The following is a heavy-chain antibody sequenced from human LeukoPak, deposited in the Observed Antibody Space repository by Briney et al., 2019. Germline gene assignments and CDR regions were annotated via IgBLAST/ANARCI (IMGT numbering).Heavy chain of an antibody. Sequence: PSETLSLTCTVSGGSISSGGYYWSWIRQHPGKGLEWIGYTYYSGSTYYNPSLKSRVTISVDTSKNQFSLKLSSVTAADTAVYYCARTGRDIVVVPAAAPRRYNWFDPWGQGTLVTVSS. J-gene: IGHJ5*02. V-gene: IGHV4-31*03. D-gene: IGHD2-2*01. CDR3: ARTGRDIVVVPAAAPRRYNWFDP. CDR1: GGSISSGGYY. CDR2: TYYSGST.